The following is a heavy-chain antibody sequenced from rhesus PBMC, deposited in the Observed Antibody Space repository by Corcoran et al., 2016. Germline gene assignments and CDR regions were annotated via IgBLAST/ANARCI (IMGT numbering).Heavy chain of an antibody. D-gene: IGHD3-9*01. CDR2: IYGSGGSN. Sequence: QVQLQESGPGLVKPSEPLSLTCPVSGYSISSNSCTWILQPPGKGLEWIGSIYGSGGSNYLNPSLKSRVTLSVDTSKNQFSLKLSSVTAADTDVYYCARSDEGYFDYWGQGVLVTVSS. J-gene: IGHJ4*01. CDR1: GYSISSNS. CDR3: ARSDEGYFDY. V-gene: IGHV4S14*01.